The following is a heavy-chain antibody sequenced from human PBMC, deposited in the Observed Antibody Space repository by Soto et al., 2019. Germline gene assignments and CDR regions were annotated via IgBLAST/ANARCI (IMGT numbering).Heavy chain of an antibody. CDR2: ISWNSGSI. D-gene: IGHD6-19*01. CDR3: AKDTEQWLEKGGGSIFDI. CDR1: GFTFDDYA. V-gene: IGHV3-9*01. Sequence: EVQLVESGGGLVQPGRSLRLSCAASGFTFDDYAMHWVRQAPGKGLEWVSGISWNSGSIGYADSVKGRFTISRDNAKNSLYLQMNSLRAEDTALYYCAKDTEQWLEKGGGSIFDIWGQGTMVTVSS. J-gene: IGHJ3*02.